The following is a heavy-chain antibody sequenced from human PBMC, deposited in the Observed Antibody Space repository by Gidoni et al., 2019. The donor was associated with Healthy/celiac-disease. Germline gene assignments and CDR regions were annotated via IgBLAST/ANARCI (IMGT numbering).Heavy chain of an antibody. Sequence: QLQLQESGPGLVKPSETLSLTCTVSGGSISSSSYYWGWISQPPGKGLEWIGSIYYSGSTYYNPPLKSRGTISVDTSKNQFSLKLSSVTAADTAVYYCARTCSSTSCYSSFDYWGQGTLVTVSS. CDR3: ARTCSSTSCYSSFDY. CDR1: GGSISSSSYY. CDR2: IYYSGST. D-gene: IGHD2-2*02. J-gene: IGHJ4*02. V-gene: IGHV4-39*01.